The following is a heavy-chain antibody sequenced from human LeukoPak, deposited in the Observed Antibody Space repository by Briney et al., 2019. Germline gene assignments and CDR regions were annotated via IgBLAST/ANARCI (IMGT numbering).Heavy chain of an antibody. V-gene: IGHV3-48*03. CDR3: ARESGITMLRGAHTP. CDR1: GFTFSSYE. Sequence: GGSLRLSCAASGFTFSSYEMNWVRQAPGKGLEWVSYISSSGSTIYYADSVKGRFTASRDNAKNSLYLQMNSLRAEDTAVYYCARESGITMLRGAHTPWGQGILVTVSS. J-gene: IGHJ5*02. CDR2: ISSSGSTI. D-gene: IGHD3-10*01.